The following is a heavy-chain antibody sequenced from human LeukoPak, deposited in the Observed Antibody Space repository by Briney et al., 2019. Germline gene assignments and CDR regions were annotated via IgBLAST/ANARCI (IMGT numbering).Heavy chain of an antibody. CDR3: AKGRYNYDY. D-gene: IGHD6-19*01. Sequence: GRSLRLSCAASGFTFDDYAMHWVRQAPGKGLEWVSGISWNSGSIGYADSVKGRFTISRDNSKNTLYLQMNSLRAEDTALYYCAKGRYNYDYWGQGTLVTVSS. CDR2: ISWNSGSI. J-gene: IGHJ4*02. CDR1: GFTFDDYA. V-gene: IGHV3-9*01.